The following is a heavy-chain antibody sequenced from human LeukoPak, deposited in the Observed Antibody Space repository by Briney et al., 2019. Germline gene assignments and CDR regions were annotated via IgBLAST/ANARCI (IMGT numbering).Heavy chain of an antibody. J-gene: IGHJ4*02. D-gene: IGHD3-22*01. CDR2: INPNSGGT. Sequence: ASVKVSCKASGYTFTAYYMNWVRQAPGQGLEWMGWINPNSGGTNYAQKFQGRVTMTRDTSISTAYMELSRLRSDDTAVYYCARTKGVYYYDSSALDYWGQGTLVTVSS. V-gene: IGHV1-2*02. CDR3: ARTKGVYYYDSSALDY. CDR1: GYTFTAYY.